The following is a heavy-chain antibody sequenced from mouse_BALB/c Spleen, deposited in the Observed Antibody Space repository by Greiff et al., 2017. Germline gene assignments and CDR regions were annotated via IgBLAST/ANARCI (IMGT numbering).Heavy chain of an antibody. Sequence: QVQLKESGPELVKPGASVKISCKASGYSFTSYYIHWVKQRPGQGLEWIGWIFPGSGNTKYNEKFKGKATLTADTSSSTAYMQLSSLTSEDSAVYFCARGTGTEAMDYWGQGTSVTVSS. V-gene: IGHV1-66*01. CDR3: ARGTGTEAMDY. D-gene: IGHD4-1*01. CDR2: IFPGSGNT. CDR1: GYSFTSYY. J-gene: IGHJ4*01.